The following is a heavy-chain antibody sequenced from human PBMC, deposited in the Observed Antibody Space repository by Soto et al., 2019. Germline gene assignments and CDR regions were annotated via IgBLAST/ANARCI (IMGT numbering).Heavy chain of an antibody. CDR1: GFTFSSYA. CDR3: ARDGTEGNDPVYYFDY. Sequence: GGSLRLSCAASGFTFSSYAMHWVRQAPGKGLEWVAVISYDGSNKYYADSVKGRSTISRDNSKNTLYLQMNSLRAEDTAVYYCARDGTEGNDPVYYFDYWGQGTLVTVSS. D-gene: IGHD1-1*01. CDR2: ISYDGSNK. V-gene: IGHV3-30-3*01. J-gene: IGHJ4*02.